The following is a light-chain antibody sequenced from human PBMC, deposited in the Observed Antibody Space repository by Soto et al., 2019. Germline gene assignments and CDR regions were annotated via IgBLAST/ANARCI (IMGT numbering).Light chain of an antibody. CDR1: QGIDNY. V-gene: IGKV1-17*03. CDR3: LQHRHYPLT. CDR2: AAS. J-gene: IGKJ4*01. Sequence: DIQMTQSPSAMSASVGDRVTITCRASQGIDNYLAWFQQKPGKVPQRLIYAASTLQSGVPYRFSGSGSGTEFTLTISSLQPEDCATSCCLQHRHYPLTFGGGPKVEIK.